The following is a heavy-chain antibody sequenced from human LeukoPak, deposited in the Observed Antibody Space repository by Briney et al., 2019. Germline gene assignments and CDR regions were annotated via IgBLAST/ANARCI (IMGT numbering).Heavy chain of an antibody. D-gene: IGHD3-9*01. Sequence: ASVKVSCKASGYTFTSYGISWVRQAPGQGLEWMGWINTNTGNPTYAQGFTGRFVFSLDASVSTAYLQISSLKAEDTAVYYCARVARYFDWSFYYYYYMDVWGKGTTVTVSS. CDR1: GYTFTSYG. V-gene: IGHV7-4-1*02. J-gene: IGHJ6*03. CDR2: INTNTGNP. CDR3: ARVARYFDWSFYYYYYMDV.